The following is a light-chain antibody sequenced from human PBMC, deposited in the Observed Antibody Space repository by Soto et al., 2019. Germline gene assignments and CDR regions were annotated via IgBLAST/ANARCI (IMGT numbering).Light chain of an antibody. V-gene: IGKV3-20*01. J-gene: IGKJ1*01. CDR1: QSVRSSF. CDR3: QMYGSSPPWT. CDR2: GVS. Sequence: EIVLTQSPGTLSLSPGERATLSCRASQSVRSSFLAWYQQKPGQAPRLLIYGVSNRAPGIPDRFSGSGSGTDLTLTINRLEPEDFAVYYCQMYGSSPPWTFGQGTKVEIK.